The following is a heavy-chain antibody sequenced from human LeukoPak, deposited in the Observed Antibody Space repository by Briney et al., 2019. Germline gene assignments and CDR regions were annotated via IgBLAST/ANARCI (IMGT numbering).Heavy chain of an antibody. J-gene: IGHJ6*02. D-gene: IGHD6-13*01. CDR1: DGSINDQA. CDR3: ARLSRIATAGAYSYHSLDI. Sequence: SETLSLTCTVADGSINDQAWCWVRQPPGRGLEWIGCVYYTGSSEYNASLKSRLTISTDTSNNQVSLKVTSVTAADTAIYSCARLSRIATAGAYSYHSLDIWGQGTTVTVSS. V-gene: IGHV4-59*11. CDR2: VYYTGSS.